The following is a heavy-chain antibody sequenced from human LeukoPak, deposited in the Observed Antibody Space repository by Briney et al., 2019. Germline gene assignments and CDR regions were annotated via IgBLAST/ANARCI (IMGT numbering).Heavy chain of an antibody. Sequence: PGGSLRLSCAASGFTFSSYWMHWVRQAPGKGLVWVSRINNDGSNKNYADSVKGRFTISRDNAKNTLYLQMNSLRAEDTAVYFCGRLAMIRGVIVDYWGQGTLVTVSS. V-gene: IGHV3-74*01. CDR3: GRLAMIRGVIVDY. CDR2: INNDGSNK. CDR1: GFTFSSYW. D-gene: IGHD3-10*01. J-gene: IGHJ4*02.